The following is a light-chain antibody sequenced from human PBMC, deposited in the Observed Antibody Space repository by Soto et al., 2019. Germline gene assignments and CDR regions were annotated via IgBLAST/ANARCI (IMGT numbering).Light chain of an antibody. Sequence: QSALTQPASVSGSPGQWTTISCTGTSSDVGGYNYVSWYQHHPGKAPKLMIYDVTNRPSGVSNRFSGSKSGNTASLTIPGLQTEDEADYYCSSYTSSNSYVFGTGTKLTVL. J-gene: IGLJ1*01. CDR2: DVT. CDR1: SSDVGGYNY. V-gene: IGLV2-14*03. CDR3: SSYTSSNSYV.